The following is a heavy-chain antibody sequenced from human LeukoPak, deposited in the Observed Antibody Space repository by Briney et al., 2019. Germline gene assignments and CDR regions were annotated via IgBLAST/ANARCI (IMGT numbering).Heavy chain of an antibody. CDR1: GGSISSGGYS. Sequence: PSQTLSLTCAVSGGSISSGGYSWSWIRQPPGKGLEWIGYIYHSGSTYYNPSLKSRVTISVDRSKNQFSLKLSSVTAADTAMYYCARGRGPYGSGSYPFDYWGQGTLVTVSS. CDR3: ARGRGPYGSGSYPFDY. V-gene: IGHV4-30-2*01. CDR2: IYHSGST. J-gene: IGHJ4*02. D-gene: IGHD3-10*01.